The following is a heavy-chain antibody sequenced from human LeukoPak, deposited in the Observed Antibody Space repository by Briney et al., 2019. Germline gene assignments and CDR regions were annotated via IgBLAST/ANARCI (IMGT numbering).Heavy chain of an antibody. CDR1: GGSISSGGYY. CDR3: ARFLRGDYVHNWFDP. D-gene: IGHD4-17*01. J-gene: IGHJ5*02. CDR2: IYYSGST. V-gene: IGHV4-31*03. Sequence: PSETLSLTCTVSGGSISSGGYYWSWIRQHPGKGLEWIGYIYYSGSTYYNPSLKSRVTISVDTSKNQFFLKLSSVTAADTAVYYYARFLRGDYVHNWFDPWGQGTLVTVSS.